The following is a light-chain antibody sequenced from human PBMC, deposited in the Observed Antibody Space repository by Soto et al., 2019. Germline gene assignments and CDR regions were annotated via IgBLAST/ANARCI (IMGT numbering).Light chain of an antibody. J-gene: IGKJ1*01. CDR2: GAS. CDR1: VILDSN. Sequence: EIVMTQSPATLSLSPGERAALSCVTSVILDSNLACYQHKPGQAPRLLIFGASTRATGIPARFSGSGSGTQFTLTISSLQSEDFAVYYCHQYDDSPRTFGQGTKVDIK. CDR3: HQYDDSPRT. V-gene: IGKV3-15*01.